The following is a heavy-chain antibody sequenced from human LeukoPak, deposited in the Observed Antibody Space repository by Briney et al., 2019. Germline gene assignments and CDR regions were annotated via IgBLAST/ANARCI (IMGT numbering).Heavy chain of an antibody. J-gene: IGHJ5*02. CDR3: ARDFSNFSYGTWFDP. D-gene: IGHD1-1*01. Sequence: ASVKVSCKASGYTFTSYGISWVRQAPGQGLEWMGWISTYNGKTNYAQKVQDRVTMTTDTSTSTVYMELRSLRSDDTALYFCARDFSNFSYGTWFDPWGQGTLVTVSS. V-gene: IGHV1-18*01. CDR1: GYTFTSYG. CDR2: ISTYNGKT.